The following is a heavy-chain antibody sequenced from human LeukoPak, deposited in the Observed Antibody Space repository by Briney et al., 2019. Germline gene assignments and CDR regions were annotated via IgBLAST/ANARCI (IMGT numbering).Heavy chain of an antibody. J-gene: IGHJ4*02. D-gene: IGHD3-10*01. CDR1: GFTFSSYA. Sequence: GGSLRLSCAASGFTFSSYAMNWVRQAPGKGLEWVSIISGSGGSTYYADSVKGRFTISRDNSKNTLYLQMNSLRAEDTAVYYCAREDGYYGSGEYFDYWGQGTLVTVSS. CDR3: AREDGYYGSGEYFDY. CDR2: ISGSGGST. V-gene: IGHV3-23*01.